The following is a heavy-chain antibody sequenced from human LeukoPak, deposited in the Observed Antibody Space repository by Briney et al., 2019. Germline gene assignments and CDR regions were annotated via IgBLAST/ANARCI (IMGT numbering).Heavy chain of an antibody. CDR2: ISSSGSTI. V-gene: IGHV3-11*01. J-gene: IGHJ4*02. CDR3: AKDTSSGTYFDY. CDR1: GFTFSDYY. Sequence: GGSLRLSCAASGFTFSDYYMSWIRQAPGKGLEWVSYISSSGSTIYYADSVKGRFTISRDNSKNTVYLHMNSLRAEDTAVYYCAKDTSSGTYFDYWGQGTLVTVSS. D-gene: IGHD1-26*01.